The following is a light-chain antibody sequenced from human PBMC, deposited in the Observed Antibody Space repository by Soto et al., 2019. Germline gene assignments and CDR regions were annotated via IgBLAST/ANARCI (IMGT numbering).Light chain of an antibody. V-gene: IGKV3-20*01. Sequence: EIVLTQSPGTLSLSPGERATLSFSASESVSSNYLAWYQQKPGQAPRLLIFGASIRVTGIPDRFSGSGSGTDFTLTISRLEPEDFAVYHCQQYGSLSWTFGQGTKVDIK. J-gene: IGKJ1*01. CDR2: GAS. CDR3: QQYGSLSWT. CDR1: ESVSSNY.